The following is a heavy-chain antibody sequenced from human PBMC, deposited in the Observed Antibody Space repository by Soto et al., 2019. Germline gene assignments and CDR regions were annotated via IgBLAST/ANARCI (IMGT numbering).Heavy chain of an antibody. CDR2: ISGGDGDT. CDR1: GFTFTNYA. CDR3: AKDRFTSTVRKYWFFDL. J-gene: IGHJ2*01. Sequence: EVQLLESGGGLVKTGGSLRLSCAASGFTFTNYAMTWVRQAPGKGLEWVSSISGGDGDTSYADSVKGRFTISRDNSVNTMFLQMNSLRPDDTAVYYCAKDRFTSTVRKYWFFDLWGRGTLVTVSS. D-gene: IGHD3-10*01. V-gene: IGHV3-23*01.